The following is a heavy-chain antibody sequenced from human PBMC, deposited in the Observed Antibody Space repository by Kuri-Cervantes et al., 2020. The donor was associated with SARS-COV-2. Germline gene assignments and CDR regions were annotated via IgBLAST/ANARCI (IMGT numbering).Heavy chain of an antibody. CDR3: AKGALFAMDV. V-gene: IGHV3-74*01. CDR2: IKGDGSSI. Sequence: GESLKISCAASGFTFSSYWMHWVRQAPGKGLEWVSRIKGDGSSIIYADSVQGRFTISRDNSKNTVSLQMDSLEAQDTAVYYCAKGALFAMDVWGQGATVTVSS. J-gene: IGHJ6*02. CDR1: GFTFSSYW.